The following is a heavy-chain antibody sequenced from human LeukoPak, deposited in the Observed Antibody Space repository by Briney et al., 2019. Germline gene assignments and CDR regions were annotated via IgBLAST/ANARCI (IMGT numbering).Heavy chain of an antibody. D-gene: IGHD3-16*01. CDR2: ISYDGSNK. J-gene: IGHJ4*02. CDR3: ARDGAPDYGGKPYDY. Sequence: GGSLRLSCAASGFTFSSYAMHWVRQAPGKGLEWVAVISYDGSNKYYADSVKGRFTISRDNSKNTLYLQMNSLRAEDTALYYCARDGAPDYGGKPYDYWGQGTLVTVSS. CDR1: GFTFSSYA. V-gene: IGHV3-30*04.